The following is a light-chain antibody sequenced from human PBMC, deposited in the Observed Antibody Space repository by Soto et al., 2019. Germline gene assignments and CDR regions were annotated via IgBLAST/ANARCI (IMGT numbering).Light chain of an antibody. Sequence: DIQMTQSPSSVSASVGDRIIITCRASQYISTWLDWYQQKPGEAPKLLIFAASRLHGGVPSRFQGSGYGTDVTLTINNLQPEDFTTYYCQRADSFPLTFGGGTKVEVK. V-gene: IGKV1D-12*01. CDR2: AAS. CDR1: QYISTW. CDR3: QRADSFPLT. J-gene: IGKJ4*01.